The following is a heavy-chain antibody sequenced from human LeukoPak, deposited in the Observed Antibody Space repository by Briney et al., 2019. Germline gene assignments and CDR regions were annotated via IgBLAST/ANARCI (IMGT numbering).Heavy chain of an antibody. J-gene: IGHJ4*02. V-gene: IGHV3-30*02. CDR3: AKDPRGTMVRGVMLVD. CDR1: GFTFSSYG. D-gene: IGHD3-10*01. CDR2: IRYDGSNK. Sequence: PGGSLRLSCAASGFTFSSYGMHWVRQAPGKGLEWVAFIRYDGSNKYYADSVKGRFTISRDNSKNTLYLQMNSLRAEDTAVYYCAKDPRGTMVRGVMLVDWGQGTLVTVSS.